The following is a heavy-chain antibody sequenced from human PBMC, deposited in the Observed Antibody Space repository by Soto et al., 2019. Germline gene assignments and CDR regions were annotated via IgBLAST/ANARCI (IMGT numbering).Heavy chain of an antibody. D-gene: IGHD2-21*02. CDR1: GGSTRGDC. V-gene: IGHV4-59*01. J-gene: IGHJ6*02. CDR2: MYNTGST. Sequence: SQNLCLTYTVSGGSTRGDCWSWFRQPPGKGLEWIGYMYNTGSTVYNPSFKSRVTISVDTSKNQFSLKLNSVTAADTAVYYCARDLWGYCGTDCYPLDVWGQGTTVT. CDR3: ARDLWGYCGTDCYPLDV.